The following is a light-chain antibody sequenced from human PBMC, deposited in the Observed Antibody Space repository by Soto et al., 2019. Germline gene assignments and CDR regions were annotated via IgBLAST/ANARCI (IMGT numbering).Light chain of an antibody. CDR2: GAS. V-gene: IGKV1-12*01. J-gene: IGKJ1*01. Sequence: DIQMTQPPSSVSASVGDRFTITCRASQTISSWLAWYQQKPGKXPKXXIYGASTLQSGVPSRFSGSGSGTDLTITTSSLQPEDFETYYCLQDYNFPWTFGQGTKVDIK. CDR3: LQDYNFPWT. CDR1: QTISSW.